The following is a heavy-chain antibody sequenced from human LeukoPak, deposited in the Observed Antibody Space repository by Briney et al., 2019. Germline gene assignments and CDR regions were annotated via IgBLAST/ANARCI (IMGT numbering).Heavy chain of an antibody. CDR3: ARGRITMVRGVIKGPHFDY. Sequence: PSETLSLTCAVYGGSFSGYYWSWIRQPPGKGLEWIGEINHSGSTNYNPSLKSRVTISVDTSKNQFSLKLSSVTAADTAVYYCARGRITMVRGVIKGPHFDYWGQGTLVTVSS. V-gene: IGHV4-34*01. CDR2: INHSGST. CDR1: GGSFSGYY. J-gene: IGHJ4*02. D-gene: IGHD3-10*01.